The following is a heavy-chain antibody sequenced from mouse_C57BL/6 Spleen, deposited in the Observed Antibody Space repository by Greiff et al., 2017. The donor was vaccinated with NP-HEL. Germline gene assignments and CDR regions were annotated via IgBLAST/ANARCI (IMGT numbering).Heavy chain of an antibody. CDR2: ISSGGSYT. J-gene: IGHJ3*01. Sequence: EVQLKESGGDLVKPGGSLKLSCAASGFTFSSYGMSWVRQTPDKRLEWVATISSGGSYTYYPDSVKGRFTISRDNAKNTLYLQMSSLKSEDTAMYYCARHTNDWFAYWGQGTLVTVSA. D-gene: IGHD1-1*01. CDR1: GFTFSSYG. V-gene: IGHV5-6*01. CDR3: ARHTNDWFAY.